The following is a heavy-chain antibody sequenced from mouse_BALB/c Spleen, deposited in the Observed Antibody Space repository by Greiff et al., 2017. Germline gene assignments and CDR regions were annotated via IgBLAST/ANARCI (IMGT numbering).Heavy chain of an antibody. J-gene: IGHJ4*01. Sequence: EVKLQESGGGLVKPGGSLKLSCAASGFAFSSYDMSWVRQTPEKRLEWVAYISSGGGSTYYPDTVKGRFTISRDNAKNTLYLQMSSLKSEDTAMYYCASLNSKVRDYWGKGTSVTVSS. D-gene: IGHD2-1*01. CDR2: ISSGGGST. CDR3: ASLNSKVRDY. V-gene: IGHV5-12-1*01. CDR1: GFAFSSYD.